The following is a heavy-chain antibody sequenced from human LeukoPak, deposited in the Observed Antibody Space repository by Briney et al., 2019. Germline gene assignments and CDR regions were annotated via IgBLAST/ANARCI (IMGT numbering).Heavy chain of an antibody. CDR2: IRSIVTSI. CDR1: GFTFSSYE. D-gene: IGHD6-13*01. J-gene: IGHJ4*02. V-gene: IGHV3-48*03. CDR3: ARGISSSYHRHFDY. Sequence: PGGSLRLSCAASGFTFSSYEMNWVRQAPGKGLEWVSLIRSIVTSIDYVDSVKGRFTISRDNAKNSLYLQMESLRAEDTAVYYCARGISSSYHRHFDYWGQGILVTVSS.